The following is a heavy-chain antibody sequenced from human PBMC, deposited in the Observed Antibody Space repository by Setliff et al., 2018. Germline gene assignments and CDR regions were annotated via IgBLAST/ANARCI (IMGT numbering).Heavy chain of an antibody. D-gene: IGHD2-2*01. V-gene: IGHV1-18*01. CDR1: GGAFSNYG. CDR2: MSVY. J-gene: IGHJ4*02. CDR3: ARGPVDFVVVPAAAKFDY. Sequence: ASVKVSCKASGGAFSNYGITWVRQAPGQGLEWMGWMSVYAQKFQGRVTMTTDTPTSTAYMELRSLTSDDTAVYYCARGPVDFVVVPAAAKFDYWGQGTLVTVSS.